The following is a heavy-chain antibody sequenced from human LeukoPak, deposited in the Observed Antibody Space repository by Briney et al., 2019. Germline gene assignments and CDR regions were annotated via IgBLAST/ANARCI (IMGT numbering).Heavy chain of an antibody. D-gene: IGHD2-21*02. J-gene: IGHJ3*02. Sequence: SETLSLTCTVSGGSISSYYWSWIRQPPGKGLEWIGYICYSGSTNYNPSLKSRVTISVDTSKNQFSLKLSSVTAADTAVYYCARCASVRWGGGDCFSAFDIWGQGTMVTVSS. CDR1: GGSISSYY. CDR3: ARCASVRWGGGDCFSAFDI. V-gene: IGHV4-59*01. CDR2: ICYSGST.